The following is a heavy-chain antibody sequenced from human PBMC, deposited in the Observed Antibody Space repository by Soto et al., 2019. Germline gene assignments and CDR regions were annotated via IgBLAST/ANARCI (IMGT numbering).Heavy chain of an antibody. J-gene: IGHJ4*02. V-gene: IGHV1-46*01. D-gene: IGHD4-4*01. CDR3: ARSWGDYRRDY. Sequence: QVQLVQSGAEVRKPGASVKVSCKASGYTFTNYYMHWVRQAPGQGLEWMGIINPSAGSTSYAQKFQGRVTMTRDTSTNIVYMELSSLPSDDTAVYYCARSWGDYRRDYWGQGTLVTVSS. CDR2: INPSAGST. CDR1: GYTFTNYY.